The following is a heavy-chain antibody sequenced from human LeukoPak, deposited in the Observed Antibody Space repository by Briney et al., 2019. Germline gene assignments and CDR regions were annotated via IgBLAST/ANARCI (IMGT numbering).Heavy chain of an antibody. D-gene: IGHD3-10*01. Sequence: PGGSLRLSCAASGFTFSSYSMNWVRQAPGKGLEWVSSISSSSSYIYYADSVKGRFTISRDNAKNSLYLQMNSLRAEDTAVYYCARDTYGPLQAGGYWGQGTLVTVSS. CDR2: ISSSSSYI. CDR1: GFTFSSYS. CDR3: ARDTYGPLQAGGY. J-gene: IGHJ4*02. V-gene: IGHV3-21*01.